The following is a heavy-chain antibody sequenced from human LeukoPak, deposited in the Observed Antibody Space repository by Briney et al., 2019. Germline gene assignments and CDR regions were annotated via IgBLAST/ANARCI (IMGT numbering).Heavy chain of an antibody. J-gene: IGHJ6*03. CDR1: GFTFSSYG. V-gene: IGHV3-23*01. D-gene: IGHD3-22*01. Sequence: GGSLRLSCAASGFTFSSYGMSWVRQAPGKGLEWVSAISGSGGSTYYADSVKGRFTISRDNSKNTLYLQMNSLRAEDTAVYYCAKGGYYDSSRGLYYYYYMDVWGKGTTVTICS. CDR2: ISGSGGST. CDR3: AKGGYYDSSRGLYYYYYMDV.